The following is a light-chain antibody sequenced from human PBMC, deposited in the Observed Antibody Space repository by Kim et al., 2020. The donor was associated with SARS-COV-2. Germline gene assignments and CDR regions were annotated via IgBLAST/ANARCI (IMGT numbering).Light chain of an antibody. CDR3: SSYSSSTTVL. Sequence: GQSVTISCTGTNSDVGIYNRVSWYQQPPGTAPKLMIYEVSNRPSGVPDRFSGSKSGNTASLTISGLQAEDEADYYCSSYSSSTTVLFGGGTQLTVL. J-gene: IGLJ2*01. CDR2: EVS. V-gene: IGLV2-18*02. CDR1: NSDVGIYNR.